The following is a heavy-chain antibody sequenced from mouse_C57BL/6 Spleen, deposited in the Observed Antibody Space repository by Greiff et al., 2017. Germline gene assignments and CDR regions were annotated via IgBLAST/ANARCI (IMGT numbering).Heavy chain of an antibody. D-gene: IGHD3-3*01. V-gene: IGHV5-17*01. CDR3: ARPLGGGAMDY. CDR2: ISSGSSTI. CDR1: GFTFSDYG. J-gene: IGHJ4*01. Sequence: EVQLVESGGGLVKPGGSLKLSCAASGFTFSDYGMHWVRQAPEKGLEWVAYISSGSSTIYHADTVKGRFTISRDNAKNTLFLQMTSLRSEDTAMYYCARPLGGGAMDYGGQGTSVTVSS.